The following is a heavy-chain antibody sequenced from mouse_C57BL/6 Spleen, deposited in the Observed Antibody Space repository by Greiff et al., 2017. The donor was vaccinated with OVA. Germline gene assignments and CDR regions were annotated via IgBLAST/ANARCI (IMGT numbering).Heavy chain of an antibody. J-gene: IGHJ2*01. Sequence: EVQLQQSGPELVKPGASVKISCKASGYTFTDYYMNWVKQSPGKSLEWIGDINPNNGGTSYNQKFKGKATLTVDKSSSTAYMELRSLTSEDSAVYYCAIIYYCGSHDWGKGTTLTVSS. CDR1: GYTFTDYY. D-gene: IGHD1-1*01. CDR3: AIIYYCGSHD. CDR2: INPNNGGT. V-gene: IGHV1-26*01.